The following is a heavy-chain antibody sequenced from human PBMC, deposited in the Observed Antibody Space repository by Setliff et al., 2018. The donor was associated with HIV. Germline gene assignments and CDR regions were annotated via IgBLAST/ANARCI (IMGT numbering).Heavy chain of an antibody. V-gene: IGHV4-4*07. CDR2: IRFSGGS. CDR1: GASVSDHH. Sequence: SETLSLTCSVSGASVSDHHWTWIRQTAEKRLEYIGSIRFSGGSNYNPSRSSRVTMSVDTSNNQFSLRLKSVTSADTAVYYCARLRSSNGLFCLLDSWGQGTRVTVSS. CDR3: ARLRSSNGLFCLLDS. J-gene: IGHJ4*02. D-gene: IGHD2-8*01.